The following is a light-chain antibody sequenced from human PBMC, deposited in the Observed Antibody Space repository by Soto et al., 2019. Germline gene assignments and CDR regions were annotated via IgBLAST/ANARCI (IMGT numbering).Light chain of an antibody. CDR2: GAS. Sequence: EIVLTQSPGTLSLSPGERATLSCRASQSVSSNYLAWYQQKRGQAPRLLIYGASSRTTGIPTRFSGSGSGTDFALTISRLEPEDFAVYYCQQYDTSPRTFGQGTKVEI. CDR3: QQYDTSPRT. J-gene: IGKJ1*01. V-gene: IGKV3-20*01. CDR1: QSVSSNY.